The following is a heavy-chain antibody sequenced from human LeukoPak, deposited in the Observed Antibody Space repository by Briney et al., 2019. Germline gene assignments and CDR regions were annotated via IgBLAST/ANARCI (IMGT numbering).Heavy chain of an antibody. V-gene: IGHV4-4*07. D-gene: IGHD3-3*01. J-gene: IGHJ6*03. Sequence: SETLSLTCTVSGGSIGSYYWSWIRQPAGKGLEWIGRIYTSGSTNYNPSLKSRVTMSVDTSKNQFSLKLSSVTAADTAVYYCARGGPGDFWSGYSGKIGYYYYYMDVWGKGTTVTVSS. CDR1: GGSIGSYY. CDR2: IYTSGST. CDR3: ARGGPGDFWSGYSGKIGYYYYYMDV.